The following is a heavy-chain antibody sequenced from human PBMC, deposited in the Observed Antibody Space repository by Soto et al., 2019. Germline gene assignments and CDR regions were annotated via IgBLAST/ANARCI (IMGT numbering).Heavy chain of an antibody. Sequence: GGSLRLSCAASGFTFSGAAMHWVRQASGKGLEWVGRIRSKANSYATAYAASVKGRFTISRDDSKNTTYLQMNSLKTDDTTVYYCTRHAAGGSGSHDDYWGQGTLVTVSS. J-gene: IGHJ4*02. CDR3: TRHAAGGSGSHDDY. CDR2: IRSKANSYAT. CDR1: GFTFSGAA. D-gene: IGHD3-10*01. V-gene: IGHV3-73*01.